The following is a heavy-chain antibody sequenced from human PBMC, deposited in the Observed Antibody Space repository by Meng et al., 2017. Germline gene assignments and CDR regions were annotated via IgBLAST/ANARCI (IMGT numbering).Heavy chain of an antibody. Sequence: QVQLQQWSAGLFKSSETLSLTCAVYGGSFSGYYWSWIRQPPGKGLEWIGEINHSGSTNYNPSLKSRVTISVDTSKNQFSLKLSSVTAADTAVYYCASSGYSYGYRFDYWGQGTLVTVSS. J-gene: IGHJ4*02. D-gene: IGHD5-18*01. CDR1: GGSFSGYY. CDR3: ASSGYSYGYRFDY. CDR2: INHSGST. V-gene: IGHV4-34*01.